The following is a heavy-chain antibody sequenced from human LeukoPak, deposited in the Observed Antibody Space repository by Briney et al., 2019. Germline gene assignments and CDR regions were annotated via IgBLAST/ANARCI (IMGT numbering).Heavy chain of an antibody. D-gene: IGHD3-10*01. CDR1: GFTFDDYA. CDR2: ISWSSGSI. Sequence: GGSLRLSCAASGFTFDDYAMHWVRQAPGKGLEWVSGISWSSGSIGYADSVKGRFTISRDNSKNTLYLQMNSLRAEDTAVYYCARTTMVRGVIPFDYWGQGTLVTVSS. V-gene: IGHV3-9*01. J-gene: IGHJ4*02. CDR3: ARTTMVRGVIPFDY.